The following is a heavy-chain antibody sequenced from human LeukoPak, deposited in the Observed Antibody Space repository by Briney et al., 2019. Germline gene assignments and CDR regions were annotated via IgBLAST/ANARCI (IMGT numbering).Heavy chain of an antibody. V-gene: IGHV4-59*11. CDR1: GASIRSHY. Sequence: SSETLSLTCTVSGASIRSHYWSWIRQPPGKGLEWIGYIYYSGSTNYNPSLKSRVTISVDTSKNQFSLKLSSVTAADTAVYYCARGPIYFDYWGQGTLVTVSS. CDR2: IYYSGST. CDR3: ARGPIYFDY. J-gene: IGHJ4*02.